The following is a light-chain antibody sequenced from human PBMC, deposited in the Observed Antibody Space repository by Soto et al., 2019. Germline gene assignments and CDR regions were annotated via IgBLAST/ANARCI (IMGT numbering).Light chain of an antibody. CDR2: DVS. CDR3: CSYAGSYSYV. V-gene: IGLV2-11*01. Sequence: QSVLTQPRSVSGSPGQSVTISCTGTSSDFCGYNYVSWYQQHPGKAPKLMIYDVSKRPSGVPDRFSGSKSGNTASLTISGLQAEDEADYYCCSYAGSYSYVFGTGTKVTVL. CDR1: SSDFCGYNY. J-gene: IGLJ1*01.